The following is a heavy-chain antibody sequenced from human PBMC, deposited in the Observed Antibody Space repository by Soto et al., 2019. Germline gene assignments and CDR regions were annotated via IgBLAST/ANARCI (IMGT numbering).Heavy chain of an antibody. CDR1: GGSINSNNYY. D-gene: IGHD2-15*01. V-gene: IGHV4-39*01. CDR2: IYYDGST. J-gene: IGHJ4*02. CDR3: AKVVVAATRHTDFDS. Sequence: PSETLSLTCTVSGGSINSNNYYFSCIRQPPWNGLAWIASIYYDGSTYYNPSLKSRVTISIDTSKNQFSLRLRSVTAADTAIYYCAKVVVAATRHTDFDSWGQGTRGTVSS.